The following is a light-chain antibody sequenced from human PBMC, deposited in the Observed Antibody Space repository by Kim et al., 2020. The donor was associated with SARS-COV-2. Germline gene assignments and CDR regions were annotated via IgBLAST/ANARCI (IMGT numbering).Light chain of an antibody. J-gene: IGLJ3*02. CDR1: NSNIGVNT. CDR3: ATWDDSLNAWV. Sequence: QSVLTQPPSASGTPGQRVTISCSGSNSNIGVNTVNWYQQFPGTAPKLLIYRNNQRPSGVPDRFSGSKSGTSASLALSGLLSEDEADYYCATWDDSLNAWVFSGGTQLTVL. V-gene: IGLV1-44*01. CDR2: RNN.